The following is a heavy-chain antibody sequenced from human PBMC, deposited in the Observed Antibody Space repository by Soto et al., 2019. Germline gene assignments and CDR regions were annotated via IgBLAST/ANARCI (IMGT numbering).Heavy chain of an antibody. J-gene: IGHJ6*02. CDR3: AGSGYYPKSGMDV. Sequence: QLQLQESGSGLVQPSQTLSLTCAVSGGCISSGGYSWSWIRQPPGKGLEWIGYIYHSGSTYYNPSLKSLVTISVERSKNQFSLKLSSVTAADTAVYYCAGSGYYPKSGMDVWSQATTVTVSS. CDR1: GGCISSGGYS. CDR2: IYHSGST. V-gene: IGHV4-30-2*01. D-gene: IGHD3-22*01.